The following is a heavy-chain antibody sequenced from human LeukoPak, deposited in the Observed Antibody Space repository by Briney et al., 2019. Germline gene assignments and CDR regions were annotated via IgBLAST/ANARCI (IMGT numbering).Heavy chain of an antibody. Sequence: SETLSLTCTVSGGSISSYYWSWIRQPAGKGLEWIGRIYTSGSTNYNPSLKSRVTMSVDTSKNQFSLKLSSVTAADTAVYYCARGQVMGASVGFDYWGQGTLVTVSS. CDR2: IYTSGST. D-gene: IGHD1-26*01. J-gene: IGHJ4*02. V-gene: IGHV4-4*07. CDR3: ARGQVMGASVGFDY. CDR1: GGSISSYY.